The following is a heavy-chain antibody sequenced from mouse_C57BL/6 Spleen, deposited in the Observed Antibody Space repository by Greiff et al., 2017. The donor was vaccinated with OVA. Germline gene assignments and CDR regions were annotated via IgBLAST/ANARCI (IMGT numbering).Heavy chain of an antibody. D-gene: IGHD1-1*01. CDR2: IDPSDSYT. J-gene: IGHJ1*03. Sequence: QVQLQQPGAELVMPGASVKLSCKASGYTFTSYWMHWVKQRPGQGLEWIGEIDPSDSYTNYHQKFKGKSTLTVDKSSSTAYMQLSSLTSEDSAVYYGARSGTVVATSWYFDVWGTGTTVTVSS. V-gene: IGHV1-69*01. CDR1: GYTFTSYW. CDR3: ARSGTVVATSWYFDV.